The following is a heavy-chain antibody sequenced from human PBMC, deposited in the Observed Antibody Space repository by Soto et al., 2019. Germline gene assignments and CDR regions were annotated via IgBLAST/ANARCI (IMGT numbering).Heavy chain of an antibody. Sequence: SETLSLTCTVSGGSISSGGYYWSWIRQHPGKGLEWIGYIYYSGSTYYNPSLKSRVTISVDTSKNQFSLKLSSVTAADTAVYYCARWYSSSWRSRFYYMAVWGKGTSVTVSS. CDR1: GGSISSGGYY. CDR2: IYYSGST. V-gene: IGHV4-31*03. D-gene: IGHD6-13*01. CDR3: ARWYSSSWRSRFYYMAV. J-gene: IGHJ6*03.